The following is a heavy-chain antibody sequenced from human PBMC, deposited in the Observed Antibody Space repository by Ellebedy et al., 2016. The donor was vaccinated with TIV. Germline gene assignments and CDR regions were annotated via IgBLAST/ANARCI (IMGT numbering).Heavy chain of an antibody. J-gene: IGHJ4*02. CDR3: ASGEGLAVAGSLDY. CDR2: IYYSGST. D-gene: IGHD6-19*01. V-gene: IGHV4-59*04. Sequence: MPSETLSLTCTVSGGSISTFYWSRIRQPPGPGLGWMGNIYYSGSTYYNPSLKSRVPISADTSKNQFSLKLRYVTAADTAVYYCASGEGLAVAGSLDYWGPGTLVTVSS. CDR1: GGSISTFY.